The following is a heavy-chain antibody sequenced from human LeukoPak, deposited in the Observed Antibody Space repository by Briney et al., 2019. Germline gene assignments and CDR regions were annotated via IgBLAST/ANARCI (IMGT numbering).Heavy chain of an antibody. CDR1: GYTFTGYY. D-gene: IGHD5-24*01. V-gene: IGHV1-2*02. CDR2: INPNSGGT. J-gene: IGHJ4*02. CDR3: ARDQIEMATIDY. Sequence: ASVTVSCKASGYTFTGYYMHWVRQAPGQGLEWMGWINPNSGGTNYAQKFQGRVTMTRDTSISTAYMELSRLRSDDTAVYYCARDQIEMATIDYWGQGTLVTVSS.